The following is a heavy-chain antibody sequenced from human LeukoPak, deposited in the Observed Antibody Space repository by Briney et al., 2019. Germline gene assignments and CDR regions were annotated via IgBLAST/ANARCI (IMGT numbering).Heavy chain of an antibody. J-gene: IGHJ4*02. CDR3: ARAAGSDSGFDYFDS. CDR1: GFTFSSFA. V-gene: IGHV3-23*01. Sequence: GGSLRLSCVASGFTFSSFAMAWVRQAPGKGLDWVAQITGNGVSTYYGDSVKGRFTISSDASESTMYLEMNGLRAEDTAVYYCARAAGSDSGFDYFDSWGQGTLVTVS. D-gene: IGHD6-19*01. CDR2: ITGNGVST.